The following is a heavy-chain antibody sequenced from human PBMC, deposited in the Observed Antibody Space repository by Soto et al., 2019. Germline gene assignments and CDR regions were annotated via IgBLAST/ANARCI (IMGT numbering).Heavy chain of an antibody. CDR2: TYYRSKWSN. Sequence: SQTLSLTCNISGDSVSSNSATWNWIRQSPSRGLEGLGRTYYRSKWSNDYAVSVSSRITINLDTSKNPFSLQLNSVTPEDTAVYGCAHGNSWQRAFDIWGQARRVTVSS. CDR1: GDSVSSNSAT. J-gene: IGHJ3*02. D-gene: IGHD4-4*01. CDR3: AHGNSWQRAFDI. V-gene: IGHV6-1*01.